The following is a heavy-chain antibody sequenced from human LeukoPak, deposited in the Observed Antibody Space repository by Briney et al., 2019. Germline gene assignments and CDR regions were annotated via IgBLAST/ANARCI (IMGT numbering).Heavy chain of an antibody. Sequence: SETLSLTCAVYGGSFSGYYWSWIRQPPGKGLEWIGEINHSGSTNYNPSLKSRVTISVDTSKNQFSLKLSSVTAADTAVYYCARVEDRGSSGRLGAFDIWGQGTMVTVSS. D-gene: IGHD6-6*01. V-gene: IGHV4-34*01. CDR1: GGSFSGYY. CDR3: ARVEDRGSSGRLGAFDI. J-gene: IGHJ3*02. CDR2: INHSGST.